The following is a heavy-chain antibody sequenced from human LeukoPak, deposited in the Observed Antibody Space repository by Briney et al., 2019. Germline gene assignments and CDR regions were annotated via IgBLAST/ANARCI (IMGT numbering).Heavy chain of an antibody. V-gene: IGHV3-21*01. Sequence: GGSLTLSCSASAFTCSSYSMNWDPQAPGNGREGVSSINSSSSYIYDADSVKGRFTISRDNAKNSLYLQMNSLRAEDTAVYYCARDMGFWSGSRNSFDPWGQGTLVTVSS. J-gene: IGHJ5*02. CDR2: INSSSSYI. CDR3: ARDMGFWSGSRNSFDP. CDR1: AFTCSSYS. D-gene: IGHD3-3*01.